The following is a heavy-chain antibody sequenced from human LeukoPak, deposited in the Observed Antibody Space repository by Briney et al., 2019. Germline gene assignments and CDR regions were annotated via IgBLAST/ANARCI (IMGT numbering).Heavy chain of an antibody. CDR1: GGSISSYY. V-gene: IGHV4-59*06. CDR3: AGGFTMTAQDY. D-gene: IGHD3-16*01. Sequence: SETLSLTCTVSGGSISSYYWSWTRQHPGKGLEWIGYIYYSGSTYYNPSLKSRVTISVDTSKNQFSLKLSSVTAADTAVYYCAGGFTMTAQDYWGQGTLVTVSS. J-gene: IGHJ4*02. CDR2: IYYSGST.